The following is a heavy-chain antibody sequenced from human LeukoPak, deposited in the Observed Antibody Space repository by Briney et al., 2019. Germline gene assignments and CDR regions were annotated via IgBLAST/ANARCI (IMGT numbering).Heavy chain of an antibody. J-gene: IGHJ4*02. Sequence: SETLSLTCAVSGGSISSGGYSWSWIRQPPGKGLEWIGYIYHSGSTYYNPSLKSRVTISVDRSKNQFSLKLSSVTAADTAVYYCARESPDCSGGSCSPRYFDYWGQGTLVTVSS. CDR1: GGSISSGGYS. V-gene: IGHV4-30-2*01. D-gene: IGHD2-15*01. CDR2: IYHSGST. CDR3: ARESPDCSGGSCSPRYFDY.